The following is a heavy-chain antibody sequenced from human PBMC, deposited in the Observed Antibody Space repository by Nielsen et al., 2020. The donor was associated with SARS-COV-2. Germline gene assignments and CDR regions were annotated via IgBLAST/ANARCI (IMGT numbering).Heavy chain of an antibody. CDR3: AASKSGYYFDL. CDR1: GFTFSGYA. D-gene: IGHD6-13*01. J-gene: IGHJ4*02. Sequence: GGSLRLSCAASGFTFSGYAMSWVRQAPGKGLEWVSAISGSGGSTYYTDSVKGRFTISRDSFKNTLYLQMNSLRAEDTAVYYCAASKSGYYFDLWGQGTLVTVSS. CDR2: ISGSGGST. V-gene: IGHV3-23*01.